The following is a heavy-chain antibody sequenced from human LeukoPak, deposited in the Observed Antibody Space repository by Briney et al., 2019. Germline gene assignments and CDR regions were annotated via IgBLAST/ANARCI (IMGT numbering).Heavy chain of an antibody. J-gene: IGHJ3*02. Sequence: SETLSLTCTVSGGSISSYYWSWIRQPPGKGLEWIGYIYYSGSTNYNPSLKSRVTISVDTSKNQFSLKLSSVTAADTAVYYCAREGRSSTSCYARDAFDIWGQGTMVTASS. D-gene: IGHD2-2*01. CDR3: AREGRSSTSCYARDAFDI. CDR1: GGSISSYY. CDR2: IYYSGST. V-gene: IGHV4-59*01.